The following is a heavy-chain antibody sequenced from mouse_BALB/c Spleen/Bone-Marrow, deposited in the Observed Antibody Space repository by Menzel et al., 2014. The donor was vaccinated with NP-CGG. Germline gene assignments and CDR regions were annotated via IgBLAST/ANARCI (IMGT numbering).Heavy chain of an antibody. J-gene: IGHJ2*01. Sequence: DVKLVESGGDLVKPGGSLKLSCAASGFTFSSYGMSWVRQTPDKRLEWVATISSGGSYTYYPDGVKGRFTISRDNAKNTLYLQMSSLKSEDTAMYYCARDGLDYWGQGTTLTVSS. CDR3: ARDGLDY. D-gene: IGHD2-3*01. CDR1: GFTFSSYG. CDR2: ISSGGSYT. V-gene: IGHV5-6*02.